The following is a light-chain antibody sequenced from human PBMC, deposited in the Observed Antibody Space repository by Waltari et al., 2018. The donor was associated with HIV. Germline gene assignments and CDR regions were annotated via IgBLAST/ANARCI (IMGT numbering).Light chain of an antibody. V-gene: IGKV3-20*01. CDR1: QSVRDNF. Sequence: DIVLTQSPGTLSLSPGEAATLSCRASQSVRDNFLAWFQQKPGQAPRLLIYATSSRATGIPDRFSGSGSGTDFTLTISRLEAEDFAVYYCQQYDSPPRTFGQGTKVEIK. CDR2: ATS. J-gene: IGKJ1*01. CDR3: QQYDSPPRT.